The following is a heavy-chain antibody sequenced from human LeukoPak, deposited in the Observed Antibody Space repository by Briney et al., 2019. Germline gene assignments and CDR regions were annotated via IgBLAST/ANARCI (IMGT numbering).Heavy chain of an antibody. CDR3: ARGKNTPDY. D-gene: IGHD2-2*02. CDR1: EFTFSDYY. CDR2: IISSSSTI. V-gene: IGHV3-11*01. Sequence: GGSLRLSCTASEFTFSDYYMSWIRQAPGKGLEGFSYIISSSSTIYYAESVKGRFTISMDNAKNSLYLQMNSLRAEHTPVYYCARGKNTPDYWGQGTLVTVSS. J-gene: IGHJ4*02.